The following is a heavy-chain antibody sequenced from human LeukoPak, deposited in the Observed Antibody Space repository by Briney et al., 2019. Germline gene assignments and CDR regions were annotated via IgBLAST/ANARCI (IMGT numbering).Heavy chain of an antibody. CDR1: GYTFTSYY. Sequence: ASVKVSCKASGYTFTSYYMHWVRQAPGQGLEWMGIINPSGGSTSYAQKFQGRVTMTGDTSTSTAYMELRSLRSDDTAVYYCARDGIAALGAFDIWGQGTMVTVSS. V-gene: IGHV1-46*01. CDR2: INPSGGST. CDR3: ARDGIAALGAFDI. D-gene: IGHD6-13*01. J-gene: IGHJ3*02.